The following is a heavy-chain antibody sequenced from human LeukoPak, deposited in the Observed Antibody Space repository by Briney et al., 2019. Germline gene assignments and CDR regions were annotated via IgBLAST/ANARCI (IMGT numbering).Heavy chain of an antibody. CDR2: MLDTVTT. Sequence: SETLSLTCAVSGASVNTHYWSWIRQPPGKGLEWIGYMLDTVTTKGNPSLKSRFTLSADTSKNQFSLRLTSVTAADTAVYYCATIKRGNIFGYFDFWGQGIPVTVSS. CDR1: GASVNTHY. V-gene: IGHV4-59*02. CDR3: ATIKRGNIFGYFDF. J-gene: IGHJ4*02. D-gene: IGHD5-18*01.